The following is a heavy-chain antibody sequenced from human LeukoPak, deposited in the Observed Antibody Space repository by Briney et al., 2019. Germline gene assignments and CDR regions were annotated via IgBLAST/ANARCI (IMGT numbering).Heavy chain of an antibody. J-gene: IGHJ5*02. CDR2: IYTSGST. D-gene: IGHD2-2*01. CDR1: GGSISSYY. CDR3: ARDLVVVPAAIDWFDP. Sequence: SETLSLTCTVSGGSISSYYWSWIRQPAGKGLEWIGRIYTSGSTNYNPSLKSRVTMSVDTSKNQFSLKRSSVTAADTAVYYCARDLVVVPAAIDWFDPWGQGTLVTVSS. V-gene: IGHV4-4*07.